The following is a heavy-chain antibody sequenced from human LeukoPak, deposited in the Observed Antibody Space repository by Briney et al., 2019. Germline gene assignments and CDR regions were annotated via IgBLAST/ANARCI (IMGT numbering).Heavy chain of an antibody. D-gene: IGHD1-14*01. CDR3: ARHGRITGRLLFDP. V-gene: IGHV4-39*01. CDR2: IYYSGST. Sequence: SETLSPTCTVSGGSISSSSYYWGWIRQPPGKGLEWIGSIYYSGSTYYNPSLKSRVTISVDTSKNQFSLKLSSVTAADTAVYYCARHGRITGRLLFDPWGQGTLVTVSS. J-gene: IGHJ5*02. CDR1: GGSISSSSYY.